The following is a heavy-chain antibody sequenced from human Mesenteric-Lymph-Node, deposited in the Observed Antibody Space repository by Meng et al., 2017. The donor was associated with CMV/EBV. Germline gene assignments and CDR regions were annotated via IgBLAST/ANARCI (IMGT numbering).Heavy chain of an antibody. Sequence: GESLKISCAASGFTFSSYGMHWVRQAPGKGLEWVAFIWYDGSSKYYADSVKGRFTISRDNSKNTLYLQMNSLRAEDTAVYYCARGFYDFWSGYFDYWGQGTLVTVSS. CDR2: IWYDGSSK. CDR1: GFTFSSYG. CDR3: ARGFYDFWSGYFDY. D-gene: IGHD3-3*01. V-gene: IGHV3-30*02. J-gene: IGHJ4*02.